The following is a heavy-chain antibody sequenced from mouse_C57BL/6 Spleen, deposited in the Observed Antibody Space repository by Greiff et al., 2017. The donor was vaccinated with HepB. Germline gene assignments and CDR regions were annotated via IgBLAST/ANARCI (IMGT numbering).Heavy chain of an antibody. D-gene: IGHD2-1*01. V-gene: IGHV1-26*01. CDR3: ANYGNYVDYAMDY. Sequence: EVQLQQSGPELVKPGASVKISCKASGYTFTDYYMNWVKQSHGKSLEWIGDINPNNGGTSYNQKFKGKATLTVDKSSSTAYMELRSLTSEDSAVYYCANYGNYVDYAMDYWGQEPQSPSPQ. CDR2: INPNNGGT. CDR1: GYTFTDYY. J-gene: IGHJ4*01.